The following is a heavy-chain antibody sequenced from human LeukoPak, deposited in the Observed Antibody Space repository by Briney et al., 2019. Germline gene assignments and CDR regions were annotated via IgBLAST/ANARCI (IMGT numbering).Heavy chain of an antibody. J-gene: IGHJ4*02. CDR1: GFTFRTYA. CDR2: ISGSGGST. Sequence: GGSLRLSCVASGFTFRTYAMTWVRQAPGEGLEWVSAISGSGGSTFCAGSVEGRFTISRANSKNTLYLQMNSLSAEDTAVYYCAKDLGDYVSVLDYWGQGTLVTVSS. V-gene: IGHV3-23*01. D-gene: IGHD3-16*01. CDR3: AKDLGDYVSVLDY.